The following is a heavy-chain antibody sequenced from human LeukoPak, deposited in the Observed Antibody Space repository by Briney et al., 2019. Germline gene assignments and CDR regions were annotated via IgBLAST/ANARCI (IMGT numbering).Heavy chain of an antibody. CDR2: INPNSGGT. Sequence: ASVKVSCKASGYTFTGYYMHWVRQAPGQGLERMGRINPNSGGTNYAQKFQGRVTMTRDTSISTAYMELSRLRSDDTAVYYCARDMRPNDSSSYWGQGTLVTVSS. CDR1: GYTFTGYY. V-gene: IGHV1-2*06. J-gene: IGHJ4*02. CDR3: ARDMRPNDSSSY. D-gene: IGHD3-22*01.